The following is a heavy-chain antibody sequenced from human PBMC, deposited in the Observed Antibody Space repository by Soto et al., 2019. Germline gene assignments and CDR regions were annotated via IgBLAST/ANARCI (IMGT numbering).Heavy chain of an antibody. CDR3: ARASGPTS. Sequence: QVQLRESGPGLVRPSGTLSLTCTVSGDSISSSNWWNWVRQPPGKGLEWLAEINQSGSISYSPSIRGRATISVDKSTNQFSLRLTSVTAADAAVYFCARASGPTSWGQGIPVTVSS. D-gene: IGHD6-6*01. CDR1: GDSISSSNW. CDR2: INQSGSI. V-gene: IGHV4-4*02. J-gene: IGHJ5*02.